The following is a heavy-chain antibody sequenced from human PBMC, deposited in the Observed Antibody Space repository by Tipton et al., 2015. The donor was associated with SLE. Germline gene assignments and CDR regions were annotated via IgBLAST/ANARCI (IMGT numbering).Heavy chain of an antibody. Sequence: TLSLTCTVSGGFISSSSYYWGWIHQPPGKGLEWIGSVSYLGSTSYNATLKSRVTISIDTSKNQFSLKLNSVTAADTAVYYCARGVQQLGRFDYWGQGTLVTVSS. CDR1: GGFISSSSYY. V-gene: IGHV4-39*07. CDR2: VSYLGST. CDR3: ARGVQQLGRFDY. D-gene: IGHD6-13*01. J-gene: IGHJ4*02.